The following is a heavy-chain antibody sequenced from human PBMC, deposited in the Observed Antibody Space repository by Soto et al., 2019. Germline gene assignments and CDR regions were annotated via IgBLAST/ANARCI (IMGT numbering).Heavy chain of an antibody. CDR3: ARDPYCSSTSCYTFDY. CDR1: GYTFTGYY. CDR2: INPNSGGT. D-gene: IGHD2-2*02. V-gene: IGHV1-2*04. J-gene: IGHJ4*02. Sequence: ASVKVSCKASGYTFTGYYMHWVRQAPGQGLEWMGWINPNSGGTNYAQKFQGWVTMTRDTSISTAYMELSRLRSDDTAVYYCARDPYCSSTSCYTFDYWGQGTLVTVSS.